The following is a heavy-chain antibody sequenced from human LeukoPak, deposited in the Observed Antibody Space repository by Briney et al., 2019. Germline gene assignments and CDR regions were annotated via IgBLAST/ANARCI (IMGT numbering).Heavy chain of an antibody. CDR3: AKDAGFYYDSSGYPPDL. V-gene: IGHV3-9*01. D-gene: IGHD3-22*01. Sequence: YAMQWVRHAPGEGGEWVSGISWNSGSIVYADSVKGRFTISRDNAKNSLYLQMNSLRAEDTALYYCAKDAGFYYDSSGYPPDLWGRGTLVTVSS. CDR1: YA. J-gene: IGHJ2*01. CDR2: ISWNSGSI.